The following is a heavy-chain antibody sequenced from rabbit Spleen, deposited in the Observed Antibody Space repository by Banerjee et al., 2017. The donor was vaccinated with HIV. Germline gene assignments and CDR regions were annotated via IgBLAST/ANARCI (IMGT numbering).Heavy chain of an antibody. V-gene: IGHV1S40*01. J-gene: IGHJ6*01. CDR2: SYAGSSGST. CDR3: ARDTATSFSSYGMDL. D-gene: IGHD1-1*01. Sequence: QSLEESGGGLVKPGGTLTLTCKASGFSFNSGYDMCWVRQAPGKGLEWIACSYAGSSGSTYSATWAKGRFTISKSSSTTVTLQMTGLTAADTATYFCARDTATSFSSYGMDLWGQGTLVTVS. CDR1: GFSFNSGYD.